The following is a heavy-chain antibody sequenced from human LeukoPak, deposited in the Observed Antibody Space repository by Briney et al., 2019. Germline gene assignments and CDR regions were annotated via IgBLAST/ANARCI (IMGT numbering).Heavy chain of an antibody. CDR1: GXTFSSYA. J-gene: IGHJ4*02. V-gene: IGHV3-30-3*01. CDR2: ISYDGSNK. CDR3: ARTKWFGESPFDY. D-gene: IGHD3-10*01. Sequence: GGSLRLSCAASGXTFSSYAMHWVRQAPGKGLEWVAVISYDGSNKYYADSVKGRFTISRDNSKNTLYLQMNSLRAEDTAVYYCARTKWFGESPFDYWGQGTLVTVSS.